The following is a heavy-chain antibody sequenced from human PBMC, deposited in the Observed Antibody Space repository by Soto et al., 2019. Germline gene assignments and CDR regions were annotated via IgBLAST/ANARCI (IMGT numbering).Heavy chain of an antibody. Sequence: GGSLRLSCAASGFTFSSYAMSWVRQAPGKGLEWVSAIGGSGGSTYYADSVKGRFTISRDNSKNTLYLQMNSLRAEDTAVYYCAKRPYGDYAGYWGQGTLVTVSS. V-gene: IGHV3-23*01. J-gene: IGHJ4*02. D-gene: IGHD4-17*01. CDR1: GFTFSSYA. CDR2: IGGSGGST. CDR3: AKRPYGDYAGY.